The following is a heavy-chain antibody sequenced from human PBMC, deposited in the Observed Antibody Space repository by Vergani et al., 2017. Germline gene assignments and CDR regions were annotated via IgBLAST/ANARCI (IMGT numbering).Heavy chain of an antibody. CDR1: GFTFSSYA. Sequence: QVQLVESGGGVVQPGRSLRLSCAASGFTFSSYAMHWVRQAPGKGLEWVAVISYDGSNKYYADSVKGRFTISRDNAKNTLYLQMNSLRAEDTAGYYCARMGVVRGSRDPNWCDPWGQGTLVTVSS. CDR2: ISYDGSNK. J-gene: IGHJ5*02. V-gene: IGHV3-30*01. CDR3: ARMGVVRGSRDPNWCDP. D-gene: IGHD3-10*01.